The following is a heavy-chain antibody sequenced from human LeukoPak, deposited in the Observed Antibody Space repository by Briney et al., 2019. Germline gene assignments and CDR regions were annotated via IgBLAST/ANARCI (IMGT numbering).Heavy chain of an antibody. Sequence: SETLSLTCTVSGGSISSYYWSWIRQPPGKGLEWIGYIYYSGSTNYNPSLKSRVTMSVDTSKNQFSLKLSSVTAADTAVYYCARDMYYYDSSGYGGIDYWGQGTLVTVSS. CDR2: IYYSGST. CDR1: GGSISSYY. D-gene: IGHD3-22*01. V-gene: IGHV4-59*12. J-gene: IGHJ4*02. CDR3: ARDMYYYDSSGYGGIDY.